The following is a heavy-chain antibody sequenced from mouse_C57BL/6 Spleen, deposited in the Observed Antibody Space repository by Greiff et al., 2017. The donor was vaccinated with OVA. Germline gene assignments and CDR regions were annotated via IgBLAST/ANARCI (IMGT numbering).Heavy chain of an antibody. V-gene: IGHV1-5*01. CDR3: TRWGYGSSYYAMDY. CDR2: IYPGNSDT. CDR1: GYTFTSYW. J-gene: IGHJ4*01. D-gene: IGHD1-1*01. Sequence: VQLQQSGTVLARPGASVKMSCKTSGYTFTSYWMHWVKQRPGQGLEWIGAIYPGNSDTSYNQKFKGKAKLTAVTSASTAYMELSSLTNEDSAIYYCTRWGYGSSYYAMDYWGQGTSVTVSS.